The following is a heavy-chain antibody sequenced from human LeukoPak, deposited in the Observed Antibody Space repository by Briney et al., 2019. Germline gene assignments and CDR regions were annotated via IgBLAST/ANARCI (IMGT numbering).Heavy chain of an antibody. CDR2: MYSGSST. D-gene: IGHD2-15*01. CDR3: ARDRYCSGGNCYGDAFDI. J-gene: IGHJ3*02. CDR1: GFSVRSNY. V-gene: IGHV3-53*01. Sequence: PGGSLRLSCAASGFSVRSNYMGWVRQSPRKALEWVSIMYSGSSTDYADSVKGRFIISRDHSKNTLYLQMNSLRAEDTAVYYCARDRYCSGGNCYGDAFDIWGQGTMVTVSS.